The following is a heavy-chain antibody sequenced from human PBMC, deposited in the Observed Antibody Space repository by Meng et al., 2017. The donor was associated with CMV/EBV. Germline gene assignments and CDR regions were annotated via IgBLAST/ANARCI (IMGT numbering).Heavy chain of an antibody. V-gene: IGHV1-46*01. J-gene: IGHJ6*02. CDR3: ARDLGLRYYDFWSGYYPGRYYYYGMDV. Sequence: ASVKVSCKASGYTFTSYYMHWVRQAPGQGPEWMGIINPSGGSTSYAQKFQGRVTMTRDTSTSTVYMELSSLRSEDTAVYYCARDLGLRYYDFWSGYYPGRYYYYGMDVWGQGTTVTVSS. CDR2: INPSGGST. CDR1: GYTFTSYY. D-gene: IGHD3-3*01.